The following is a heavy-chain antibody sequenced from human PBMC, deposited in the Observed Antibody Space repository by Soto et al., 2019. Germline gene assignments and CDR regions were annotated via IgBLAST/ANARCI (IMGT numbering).Heavy chain of an antibody. V-gene: IGHV4-34*01. D-gene: IGHD3-22*01. CDR3: ARGGYYDSSGYYNFDY. CDR1: GGSFSGYY. Sequence: SETLSLTCAVYGGSFSGYYWSWIRQPPGKGLEWIGEINHSGSTNYNPSLKSRVTISVDTSKNQFSLKLSSVTAADTAVYYCARGGYYDSSGYYNFDYWGQGTLVTVSS. J-gene: IGHJ4*02. CDR2: INHSGST.